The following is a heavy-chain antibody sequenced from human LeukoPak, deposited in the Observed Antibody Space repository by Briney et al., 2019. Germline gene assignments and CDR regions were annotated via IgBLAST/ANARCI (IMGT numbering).Heavy chain of an antibody. V-gene: IGHV1-58*02. J-gene: IGHJ4*02. CDR1: GFTFTSSA. D-gene: IGHD1-26*01. CDR3: AAVQVGANYYFDY. CDR2: IVVGSGNT. Sequence: GTSVKVSCEASGFTFTSSAMQWARQARGQRLEWIGWIVVGSGNTNYAQKFQERVTITRDMSTSRAYMELSSLRSEDTAVYYCAAVQVGANYYFDYWGQGTLVTVSS.